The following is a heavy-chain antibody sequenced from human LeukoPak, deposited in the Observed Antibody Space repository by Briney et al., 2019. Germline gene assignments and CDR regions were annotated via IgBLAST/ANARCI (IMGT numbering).Heavy chain of an antibody. V-gene: IGHV3-30-3*01. Sequence: GGSLRLSCAASGFTFSSYAMHWVRQAPGKGLEWVAVISYDGSNKYYADSVKGRFTISRDNSKNTLYLQMNSLRAEDTAVYYCARDGGRSYYYDSSGYYVYWGQGTLVTVPS. CDR3: ARDGGRSYYYDSSGYYVY. CDR2: ISYDGSNK. J-gene: IGHJ4*02. D-gene: IGHD3-22*01. CDR1: GFTFSSYA.